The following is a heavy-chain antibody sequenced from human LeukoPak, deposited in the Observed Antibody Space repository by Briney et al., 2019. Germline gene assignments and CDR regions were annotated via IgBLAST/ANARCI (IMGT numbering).Heavy chain of an antibody. CDR2: INPSGGST. Sequence: GASVKVSCKASGYTFTSYYMHWVRQAPGQGLEWMGIINPSGGSTSYAQKFQGRVTMTRDMSTSTVYMELSSLRSEDTAVYYCARDVSFYYGPIDRYFDYWGQGTLVTVSS. CDR1: GYTFTSYY. V-gene: IGHV1-46*01. D-gene: IGHD3-10*01. CDR3: ARDVSFYYGPIDRYFDY. J-gene: IGHJ4*01.